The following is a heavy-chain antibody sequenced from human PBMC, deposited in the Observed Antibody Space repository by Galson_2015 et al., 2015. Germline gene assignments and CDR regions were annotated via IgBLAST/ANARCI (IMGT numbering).Heavy chain of an antibody. CDR2: ISGSGGST. CDR3: AKDNRWGYCGGDCYVDY. J-gene: IGHJ4*02. CDR1: GFTFSSYA. D-gene: IGHD2-21*02. V-gene: IGHV3-23*01. Sequence: SLRLSCAASGFTFSSYAMSWVRQAPGKGLEWVSAISGSGGSTYYADSVKGRFTISRDNSKNTLYLQMNSLRAEDTAVYYCAKDNRWGYCGGDCYVDYWGQGTLVTVSS.